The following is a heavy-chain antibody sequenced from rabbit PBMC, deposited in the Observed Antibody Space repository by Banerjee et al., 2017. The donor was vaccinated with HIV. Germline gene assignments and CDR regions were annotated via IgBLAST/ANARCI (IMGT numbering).Heavy chain of an antibody. CDR3: ARSLSGPGYFM. V-gene: IGHV1S45*01. D-gene: IGHD3-1*01. CDR2: IEPGSSGST. Sequence: QEQLVESGGGLVQPEGSLTLTCKASGLDFSSSYWICWVRQAPGKGLEWIGCIEPGSSGSTYYASWAKGRFTISKTSSTTVTLQMTSLTVADTATYFCARSLSGPGYFMWGPGTLVTVS. CDR1: GLDFSSSYW. J-gene: IGHJ5*02.